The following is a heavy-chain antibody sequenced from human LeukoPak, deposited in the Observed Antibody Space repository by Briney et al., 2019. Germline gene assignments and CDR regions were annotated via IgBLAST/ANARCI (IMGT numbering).Heavy chain of an antibody. D-gene: IGHD3-10*01. Sequence: ASVKVSCKASGYTXTSYGISWVRQAPGQGLEWMGWISAYNGNTNYAQKLQGRVTMTTDTSTSTAYMELRSLRSDDTAVYYCARVGVLLWFGELLFEPPDYWGQGTLVTVSS. CDR3: ARVGVLLWFGELLFEPPDY. CDR1: GYTXTSYG. CDR2: ISAYNGNT. V-gene: IGHV1-18*01. J-gene: IGHJ4*02.